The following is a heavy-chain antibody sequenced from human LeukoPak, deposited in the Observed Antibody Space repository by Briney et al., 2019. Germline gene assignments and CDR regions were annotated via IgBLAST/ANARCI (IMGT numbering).Heavy chain of an antibody. J-gene: IGHJ4*02. V-gene: IGHV4-31*03. Sequence: SETLSLTCTVSGGSISSGGYSWSWIRQHPGKGLEWIGYIYYSGSTYYNPSLKSRVTISVDTSKNQFSLKLSSVTAADTAVYYCARGGRYYYDSSGYYYSPSPNFDYWGQGTLVTVSS. D-gene: IGHD3-22*01. CDR1: GGSISSGGYS. CDR3: ARGGRYYYDSSGYYYSPSPNFDY. CDR2: IYYSGST.